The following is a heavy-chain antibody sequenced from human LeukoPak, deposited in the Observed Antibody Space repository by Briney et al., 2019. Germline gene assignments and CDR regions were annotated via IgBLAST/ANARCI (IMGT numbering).Heavy chain of an antibody. CDR3: ARAEGYGAIDY. CDR2: ISSSGSYI. CDR1: GFTFSSYS. V-gene: IGHV3-21*01. J-gene: IGHJ4*02. D-gene: IGHD5-12*01. Sequence: KSGGSLRLSCAASGFTFSSYSMNWVRQAPGKGLEWVSSISSSGSYIYYADSVKGRFTISRDNAKNSLYLQMNSLRAEDTALYYCARAEGYGAIDYWGQGTLVTVSS.